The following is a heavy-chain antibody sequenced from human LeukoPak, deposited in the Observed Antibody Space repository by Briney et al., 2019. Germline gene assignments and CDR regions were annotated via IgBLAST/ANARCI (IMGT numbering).Heavy chain of an antibody. CDR1: GFTFSTYE. J-gene: IGHJ4*02. V-gene: IGHV3-48*03. D-gene: IGHD3-22*01. CDR3: ARGYYDSSGYYPL. Sequence: GGSLRLPCAASGFTFSTYEMNWVRQAPGKGLEGISYISSSGTTMHYADSVKGRFTISRDNAKNSLYLQMNSLRAEDTAVYYCARGYYDSSGYYPLWGQGTLVTVSS. CDR2: ISSSGTTM.